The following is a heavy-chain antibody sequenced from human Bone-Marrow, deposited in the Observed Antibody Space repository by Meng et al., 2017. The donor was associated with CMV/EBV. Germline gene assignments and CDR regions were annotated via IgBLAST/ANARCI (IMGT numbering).Heavy chain of an antibody. CDR3: ARKLAAAGPFDY. CDR2: INPSGGST. V-gene: IGHV1-46*01. J-gene: IGHJ4*02. D-gene: IGHD6-13*01. CDR1: GYTFTSYY. Sequence: ASVKVSCKASGYTFTSYYMHWVRQAPGQGLEWMGIINPSGGSTSYAQKFQGRVTMTRDTSTSTAYMELSSLRSEDTAVYYCARKLAAAGPFDYWGQGTLVTGSS.